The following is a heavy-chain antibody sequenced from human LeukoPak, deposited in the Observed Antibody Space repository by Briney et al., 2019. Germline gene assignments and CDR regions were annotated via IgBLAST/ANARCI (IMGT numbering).Heavy chain of an antibody. CDR2: ISGSGVIT. D-gene: IGHD6-19*01. V-gene: IGHV3-23*01. CDR3: AKALAVAGSGPVASDY. CDR1: GFTFSSHG. Sequence: GGSLRLSCAASGFTFSSHGMNWVRQAPGKGLEWVSGISGSGVITYYADSVKGRFTISRDNSKNTLDLQMNSLRAEDTAVYYCAKALAVAGSGPVASDYWGQGTLVTVSS. J-gene: IGHJ4*02.